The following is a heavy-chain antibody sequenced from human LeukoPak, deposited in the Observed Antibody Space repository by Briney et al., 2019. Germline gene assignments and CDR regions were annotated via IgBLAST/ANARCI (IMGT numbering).Heavy chain of an antibody. CDR3: ATPKRSGVSFDY. CDR2: IYSDGGT. CDR1: GFTVTGNY. D-gene: IGHD3-10*01. Sequence: GGSLRLSCAASGFTVTGNYMSWVRQAPGKGLEWVSIIYSDGGTKYTDSVKGRFTISRDNSKSTLYLQMNSLRAEDTAVYYCATPKRSGVSFDYWGQGTLVTVSS. V-gene: IGHV3-66*01. J-gene: IGHJ4*02.